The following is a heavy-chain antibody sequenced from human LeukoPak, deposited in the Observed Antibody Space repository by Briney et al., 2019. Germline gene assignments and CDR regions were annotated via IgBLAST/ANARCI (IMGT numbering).Heavy chain of an antibody. V-gene: IGHV3-48*03. CDR3: ARDYHYNSSEYAFDI. D-gene: IGHD3-22*01. CDR2: ISRSGSTI. J-gene: IGHJ3*02. CDR1: GFTFSSYE. Sequence: GGSLRLSCAASGFTFSSYEMNWVRQAPGKGLEWVSYISRSGSTIYYADSVKGRFTISRDNAKNSLYLQMNSLRAEDTAVYYCARDYHYNSSEYAFDIWGQGTMVTVSS.